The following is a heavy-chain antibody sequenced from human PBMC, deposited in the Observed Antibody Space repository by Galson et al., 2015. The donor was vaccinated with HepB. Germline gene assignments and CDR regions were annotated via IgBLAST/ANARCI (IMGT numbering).Heavy chain of an antibody. V-gene: IGHV3-30*04. D-gene: IGHD6-13*01. CDR1: GFTFSSYA. J-gene: IGHJ4*02. Sequence: SLRLSCAASGFTFSSYAMHWVRQAPGKGLEWVAVISYDGSNKYYADSVKGRFTISRDNSKNTLYLQMNSLRAEDTAVYYCARGRPGVPGDSSSWYWDFDYWGQGTLVTVSS. CDR3: ARGRPGVPGDSSSWYWDFDY. CDR2: ISYDGSNK.